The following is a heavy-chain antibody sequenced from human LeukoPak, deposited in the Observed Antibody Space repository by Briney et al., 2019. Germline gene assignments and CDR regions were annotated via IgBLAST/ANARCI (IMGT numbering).Heavy chain of an antibody. V-gene: IGHV1-8*01. CDR1: GYTFTSYD. CDR3: ARVNEGYYEHYFYYGSGSLGYYFDY. D-gene: IGHD3-10*01. J-gene: IGHJ4*02. CDR2: MNPNSGNT. Sequence: ASVKVSCKASGYTFTSYDINWVRQATGQGLEWMGWMNPNSGNTGYAQKFQGRVTMTRNTSISAAYMELSSLRSEDTAVYYCARVNEGYYEHYFYYGSGSLGYYFDYWGQGTLVTVSS.